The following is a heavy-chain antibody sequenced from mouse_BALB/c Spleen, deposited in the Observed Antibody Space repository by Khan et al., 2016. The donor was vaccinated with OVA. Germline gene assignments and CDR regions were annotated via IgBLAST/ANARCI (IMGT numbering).Heavy chain of an antibody. CDR2: ISSDGDYT. D-gene: IGHD2-13*01. CDR3: EGDLGGEVAY. V-gene: IGHV5-6*01. CDR1: GFTFSSYS. J-gene: IGHJ3*01. Sequence: EVELVESGGDLVKPGGSLKLSCAASGFTFSSYSMSWVRQTPDKRLEWVASISSDGDYTYYTDSVKGRFTISRDNAKNTLYLQMSDLKSEDTAMDYCEGDLGGEVAYWGQGTMVTVSA.